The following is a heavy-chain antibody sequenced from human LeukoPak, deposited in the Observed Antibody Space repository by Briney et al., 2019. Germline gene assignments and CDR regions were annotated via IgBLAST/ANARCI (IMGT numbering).Heavy chain of an antibody. Sequence: SETLSLTYIVSGDSISSTSYYWAWIRQPPGKRLEWIGMIFYSGSAYYTPSLRGRVTLSVDTSRNQFSLNLISVTAADTGVYFCARQQSDTSLFDPWGQGTLVTVSS. CDR3: ARQQSDTSLFDP. CDR2: IFYSGSA. J-gene: IGHJ5*02. V-gene: IGHV4-39*01. D-gene: IGHD2-21*02. CDR1: GDSISSTSYY.